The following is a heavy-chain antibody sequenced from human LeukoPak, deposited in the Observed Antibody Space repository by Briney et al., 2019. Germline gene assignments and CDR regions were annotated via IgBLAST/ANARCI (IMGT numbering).Heavy chain of an antibody. CDR3: ARDLIPSYDSSGYYHPFDY. V-gene: IGHV1-46*01. CDR1: GYTFTSYY. Sequence: ASVKLSCKASGYTFTSYYMHWVRQSPGQGLEWMGIINPSGGSTSYAQKFQGRVTTTRDTSTSTVYMELSSLRSEDTAVYYCARDLIPSYDSSGYYHPFDYWGQETQFTVSS. CDR2: INPSGGST. D-gene: IGHD3-22*01. J-gene: IGHJ4*02.